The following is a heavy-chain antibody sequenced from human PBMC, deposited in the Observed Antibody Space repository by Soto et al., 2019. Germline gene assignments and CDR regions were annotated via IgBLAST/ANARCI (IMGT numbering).Heavy chain of an antibody. J-gene: IGHJ6*02. CDR3: ARLNGDYVGEYYGMDV. D-gene: IGHD4-17*01. Sequence: GESLKISCNGSGYSFTSYWIGWVRQMPGKGLEWMGIIYPGDSDTRYSPSFQGQVTISADKSISTAYLQWSSLKASDTAMYYCARLNGDYVGEYYGMDVWGQGTTVTVYS. V-gene: IGHV5-51*01. CDR2: IYPGDSDT. CDR1: GYSFTSYW.